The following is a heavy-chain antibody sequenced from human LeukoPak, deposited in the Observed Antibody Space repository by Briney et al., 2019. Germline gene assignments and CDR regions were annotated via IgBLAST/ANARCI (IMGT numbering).Heavy chain of an antibody. D-gene: IGHD2/OR15-2a*01. CDR2: IKQGGNEK. V-gene: IGHV3-7*01. CDR3: ARERVTTTSFDY. Sequence: GGSLRLSCETSGFIFSSYWMNWVRQAPGKGLEWVANIKQGGNEKNYVDSVKGRFTISRDNAENSLFLQMNNLRVEDTAVYYCARERVTTTSFDYWGQGVLVTVSS. J-gene: IGHJ4*02. CDR1: GFIFSSYW.